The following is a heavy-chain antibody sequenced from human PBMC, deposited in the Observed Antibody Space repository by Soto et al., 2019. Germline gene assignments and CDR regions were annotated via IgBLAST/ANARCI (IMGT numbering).Heavy chain of an antibody. J-gene: IGHJ4*02. D-gene: IGHD6-19*01. CDR2: IYPDDSDN. CDR1: GYSFNSYW. CDR3: ARYISSGLYYFDY. V-gene: IGHV5-51*01. Sequence: GEYLKISCKGSGYSFNSYWIGWVRQMPGKGLEWMGIIYPDDSDNRYSPSFQGQVTISADNSISTAYLQWRSLKASDTAMYYCARYISSGLYYFDYWGQGTLVTVSS.